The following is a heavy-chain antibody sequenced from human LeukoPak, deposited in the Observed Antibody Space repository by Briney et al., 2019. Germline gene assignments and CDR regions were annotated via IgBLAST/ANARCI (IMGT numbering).Heavy chain of an antibody. D-gene: IGHD4-17*01. CDR1: GYTFTSYD. CDR2: MNPNSGNT. Sequence: GASVKVSCKASGYTFTSYDINWVRQATGQGLEWMGWMNPNSGNTGYAQKFQGRVTMTRNTSISTAYMELSSLRSEDTAVYYCASDLVTTVIGGVENQVNYWGQGTLVTVSS. CDR3: ASDLVTTVIGGVENQVNY. V-gene: IGHV1-8*01. J-gene: IGHJ4*02.